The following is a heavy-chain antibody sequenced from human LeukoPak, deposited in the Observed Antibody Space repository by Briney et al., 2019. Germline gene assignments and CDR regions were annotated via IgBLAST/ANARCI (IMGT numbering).Heavy chain of an antibody. D-gene: IGHD6-19*01. CDR3: TRRGQWLVDY. CDR1: GFTFSSYE. J-gene: IGHJ4*02. V-gene: IGHV3-48*03. CDR2: ISSSGSTI. Sequence: GGSLRLSCAASGFTFSSYEMNWVRQAPGKGLEWVSYISSSGSTIYYADSVKGRFTISRDNAKNSLYLQMNSLKTEDTAVYYCTRRGQWLVDYWGQGTLVTVSS.